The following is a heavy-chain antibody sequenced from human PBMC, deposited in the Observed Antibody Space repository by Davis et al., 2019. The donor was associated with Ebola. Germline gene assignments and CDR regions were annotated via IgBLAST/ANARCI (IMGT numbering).Heavy chain of an antibody. J-gene: IGHJ6*02. CDR3: ARGGITMVRGVTGLYYYYYGMDV. D-gene: IGHD3-10*01. Sequence: GSLRLSCTVSGGSISSSSYYWGWIRQPPGKGLEWIGSIYYSGSTNYNPSLKSRVTISVDTSKNQFSLKLSSVTAADTAVYYCARGGITMVRGVTGLYYYYYGMDVWGQGTTVTVSS. CDR1: GGSISSSSYY. V-gene: IGHV4-39*07. CDR2: IYYSGST.